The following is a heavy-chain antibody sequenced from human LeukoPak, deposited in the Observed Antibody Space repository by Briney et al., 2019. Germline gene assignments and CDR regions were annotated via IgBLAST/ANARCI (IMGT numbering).Heavy chain of an antibody. CDR1: GGAVSSGSYY. CDR2: IYYSGST. Sequence: PSETLSLTCTVSGGAVSSGSYYWSWIRQPPGKGLKWIGYIYYSGSTNYNPSLKSRVTISVDTSKNQFSLKLSTVTAADTAVYYCARDEGDGGFDPWGQGTLVTVSS. J-gene: IGHJ5*02. D-gene: IGHD3-16*01. V-gene: IGHV4-61*01. CDR3: ARDEGDGGFDP.